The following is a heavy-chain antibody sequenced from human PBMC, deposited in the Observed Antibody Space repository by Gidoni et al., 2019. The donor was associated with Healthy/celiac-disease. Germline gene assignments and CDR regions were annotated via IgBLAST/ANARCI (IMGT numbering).Heavy chain of an antibody. J-gene: IGHJ3*02. CDR1: GFTFSSYS. CDR3: ARGGYSSGWYDAFDI. Sequence: EVQLVESGGGLVKRGGSRRLSCAASGFTFSSYSMNWGRQAPGKGLEWVSSISSSSSYIYYADSVKGRFTISRDNAKNSLYLQMNSLRAEDTAVYYCARGGYSSGWYDAFDIWGQGTMVTVSS. V-gene: IGHV3-21*01. CDR2: ISSSSSYI. D-gene: IGHD6-19*01.